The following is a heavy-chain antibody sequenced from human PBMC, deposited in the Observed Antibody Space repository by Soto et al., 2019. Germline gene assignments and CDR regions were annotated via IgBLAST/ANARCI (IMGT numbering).Heavy chain of an antibody. Sequence: SETLSLTCAVSGGSISSSNWWSWVRQPPGKGLEWIGEIYHSGSTNYNPSLKSRVTISVDKSKNQFSLKLSSVTAADTAVYYCARDSGDYYDSSGYFEDYWGQGTLVTV. J-gene: IGHJ4*02. D-gene: IGHD3-22*01. V-gene: IGHV4-4*02. CDR3: ARDSGDYYDSSGYFEDY. CDR2: IYHSGST. CDR1: GGSISSSNW.